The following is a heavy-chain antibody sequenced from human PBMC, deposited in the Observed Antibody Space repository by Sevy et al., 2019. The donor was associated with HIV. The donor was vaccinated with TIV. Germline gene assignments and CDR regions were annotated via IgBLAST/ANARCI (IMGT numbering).Heavy chain of an antibody. J-gene: IGHJ4*02. V-gene: IGHV3-33*01. D-gene: IGHD3-10*01. CDR2: IWYDGSNK. Sequence: GGSLRLSCAASGFTFSSYGMHWVRQAPGKGLEWVAVIWYDGSNKYYADSVKGRFTISRDNSKNTQYLQMNSLRAEDTAVYYCARDRGLIRGVIPRSLDYWGQGTLVTVSS. CDR3: ARDRGLIRGVIPRSLDY. CDR1: GFTFSSYG.